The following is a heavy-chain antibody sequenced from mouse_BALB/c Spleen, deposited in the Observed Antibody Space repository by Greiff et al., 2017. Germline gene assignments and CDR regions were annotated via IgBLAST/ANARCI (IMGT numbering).Heavy chain of an antibody. CDR3: ARYKGLLGAMDY. CDR2: ISYSGST. CDR1: GDSITSGY. J-gene: IGHJ4*01. V-gene: IGHV3-8*02. Sequence: EVHLVESGPSLVKPSQTLSLTCSVTGDSITSGYWNWIRKFPGNKLEYMGYISYSGSTYYNPSLKSRISITRDTSKNQYYLQLNSVTTEDTATYYCARYKGLLGAMDYWGQGTSVTVSS. D-gene: IGHD2-10*01.